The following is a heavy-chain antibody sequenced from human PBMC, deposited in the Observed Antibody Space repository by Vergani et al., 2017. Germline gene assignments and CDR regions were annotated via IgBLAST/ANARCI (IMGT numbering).Heavy chain of an antibody. D-gene: IGHD3-9*01. V-gene: IGHV1-46*03. J-gene: IGHJ4*02. CDR1: GYTFSNYY. CDR3: ARGDYGILTGYRY. Sequence: QVQVVQSGAEVKKSGASVKVSCKTSGYTFSNYYMHLVRQAPGQGLEWMGIINPSGSHTNYAQKFQGRVTMTRDTSTSTVYMELSSLVSEDTAIYYCARGDYGILTGYRYWGQGTLVTVSA. CDR2: INPSGSHT.